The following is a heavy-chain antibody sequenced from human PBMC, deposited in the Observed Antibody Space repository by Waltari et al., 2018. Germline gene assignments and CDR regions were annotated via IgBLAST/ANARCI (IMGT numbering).Heavy chain of an antibody. CDR2: ISSTTTT. CDR1: GFTFSTYN. CDR3: ARGRNGYIQDVFDI. V-gene: IGHV3-48*01. Sequence: EVHLVASGGGLVQPGESLRLSCAASGFTFSTYNMNWVRQAPGKVLEWVSYISSTTTTYYADYVKGRFTISRDNAKNSLYLQMNSLRAEDTALYYCARGRNGYIQDVFDIWGQGTMVSVSS. J-gene: IGHJ3*02. D-gene: IGHD5-12*01.